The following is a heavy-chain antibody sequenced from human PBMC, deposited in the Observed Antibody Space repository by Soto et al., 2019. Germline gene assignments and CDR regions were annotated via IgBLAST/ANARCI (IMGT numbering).Heavy chain of an antibody. CDR1: GLTSSDSA. V-gene: IGHV3-23*01. CDR2: ISGAGGST. J-gene: IGHJ6*02. CDR3: AKFLAAPSRMGTDGMDV. Sequence: EVQLLESGGGLVQPGGSLRLSGAASGLTSSDSAMSWVRQAPGKGLEWVSAISGAGGSTYYADSVKGRFTISRDNFKKMMYLQMDSLRVEDTAVYYCAKFLAAPSRMGTDGMDVWRQRTNVIVSS. D-gene: IGHD6-6*01.